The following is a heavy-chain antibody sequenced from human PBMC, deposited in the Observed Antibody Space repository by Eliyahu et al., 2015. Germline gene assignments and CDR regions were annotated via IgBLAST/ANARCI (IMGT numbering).Heavy chain of an antibody. Sequence: QVQLQQWGAGLLKASETLSLTCAVYGGSFSGYSWNWIRQPPGKGLEWIGEINHSGSTNYNPSLKSRVTISVDTSKNQFSLKLSSVTAADTAVYYCTRGHYGMDVWGQGTTVTVSS. V-gene: IGHV4-34*01. CDR3: TRGHYGMDV. CDR1: GGSFSGYS. J-gene: IGHJ6*02. CDR2: INHSGST.